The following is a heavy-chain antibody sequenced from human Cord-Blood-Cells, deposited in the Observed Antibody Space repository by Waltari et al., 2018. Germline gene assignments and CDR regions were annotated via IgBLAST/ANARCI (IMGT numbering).Heavy chain of an antibody. Sequence: QVQLVQSGAEVKKPGASVKVSCKVSGYTLTELSMHWVRQAPGKGLEWMGGFDPGDGETIYAQKFQGRVTMTEDTSTDTAYMELSSLRSEDTAVYYCATVAGLYSGSYYAFDIWGQGTMVTVSS. J-gene: IGHJ3*02. CDR2: FDPGDGET. V-gene: IGHV1-24*01. CDR1: GYTLTELS. D-gene: IGHD1-26*01. CDR3: ATVAGLYSGSYYAFDI.